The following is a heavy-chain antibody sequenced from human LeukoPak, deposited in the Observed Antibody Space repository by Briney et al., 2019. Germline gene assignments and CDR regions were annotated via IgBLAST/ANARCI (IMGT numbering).Heavy chain of an antibody. CDR3: ARVGGRAYPSTGFDF. CDR1: GGSFSNYY. D-gene: IGHD3-16*01. Sequence: SETLSLTCAVYGGSFSNYYWSWIRQPPGKGLEWIGEINHSGSTNYNPSLKSRVTISVDTSKNQFSLKLSSVTAADTALYYCARVGGRAYPSTGFDFWGQGTLVTVSS. J-gene: IGHJ5*01. CDR2: INHSGST. V-gene: IGHV4-34*01.